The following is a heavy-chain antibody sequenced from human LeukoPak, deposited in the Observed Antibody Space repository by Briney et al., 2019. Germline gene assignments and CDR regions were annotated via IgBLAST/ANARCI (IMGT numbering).Heavy chain of an antibody. CDR2: VYSTGNT. CDR3: ARRKYGVGFDP. V-gene: IGHV4-39*01. J-gene: IGHJ5*02. D-gene: IGHD2-8*01. Sequence: SETLSLTCTVSGGSITSDIYYWGWIRQPPGKGLEWIGCVYSTGNTFYNPSLKSRVTMSMDTSRNQFSLELSSVTAADTAVYYCARRKYGVGFDPWGQGTLVNVSS. CDR1: GGSITSDIYY.